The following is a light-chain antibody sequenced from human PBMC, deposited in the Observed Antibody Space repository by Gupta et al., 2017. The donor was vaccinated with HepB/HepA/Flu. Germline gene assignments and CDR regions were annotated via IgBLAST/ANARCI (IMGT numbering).Light chain of an antibody. CDR2: GKN. Sequence: SSELTQDPAVSVALGQTVRITCQGDSLRSYYASWYQQKPGQAPVPVIYGKNNRPSGIPDRFSGSSSGNTASLTITGAQAEDEADYYCNSRDSSGNHPVVFGGGTKLTV. CDR3: NSRDSSGNHPVV. V-gene: IGLV3-19*01. CDR1: SLRSYY. J-gene: IGLJ2*01.